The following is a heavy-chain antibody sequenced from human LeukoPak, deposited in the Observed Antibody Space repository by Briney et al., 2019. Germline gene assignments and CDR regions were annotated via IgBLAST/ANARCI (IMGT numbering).Heavy chain of an antibody. J-gene: IGHJ6*02. CDR1: GFTFSTYS. V-gene: IGHV3-21*01. CDR2: ISSSSSYI. D-gene: IGHD1-1*01. CDR3: ARDLEYYYGMDV. Sequence: GGSLRLSCAASGFTFSTYSMNWVRQAPGKGLEWVSSISSSSSYIYCADSVKGRFTISRDNAKKSLYLQMNSLRAEDTAVYNCARDLEYYYGMDVWGQGTTVTVSS.